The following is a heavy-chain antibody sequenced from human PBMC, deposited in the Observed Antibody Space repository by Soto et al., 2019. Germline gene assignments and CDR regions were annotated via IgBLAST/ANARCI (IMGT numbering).Heavy chain of an antibody. J-gene: IGHJ6*02. CDR1: GYTFTSYY. Sequence: QVQLVQSGAEVKKPGASVKVSCKASGYTFTSYYMHLVRQAPGQGLEWVVIINPSGGSTSYAQKFHGRVTMTRDTSPSTVDMELSTLRTEDTAVYYCAREIGGDGYSYYGIDVWGHGTTVTVSS. D-gene: IGHD4-17*01. CDR2: INPSGGST. CDR3: AREIGGDGYSYYGIDV. V-gene: IGHV1-46*01.